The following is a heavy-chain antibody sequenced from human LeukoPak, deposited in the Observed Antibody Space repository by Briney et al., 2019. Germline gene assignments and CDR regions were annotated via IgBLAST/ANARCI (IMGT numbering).Heavy chain of an antibody. D-gene: IGHD1-26*01. CDR3: ARGGGSYYDYYYGMDV. Sequence: GGSLRLSCAASGFTFSSYGMHWVRQAPGKGLEWVSSISSSSSYIYYADSVKGRFTISRDNAKNSLYLQMNSLRAEDTAVYYCARGGGSYYDYYYGMDVWGQGTTVTVSS. CDR1: GFTFSSYG. V-gene: IGHV3-21*01. CDR2: ISSSSSYI. J-gene: IGHJ6*02.